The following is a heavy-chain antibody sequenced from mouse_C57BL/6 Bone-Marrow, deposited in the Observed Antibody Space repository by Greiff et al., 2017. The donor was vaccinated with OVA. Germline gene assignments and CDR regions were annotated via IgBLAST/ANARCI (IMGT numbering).Heavy chain of an antibody. CDR2: IWWDDDK. D-gene: IGHD1-1*01. V-gene: IGHV8-8*01. CDR3: ARYCGSSLKY. J-gene: IGHJ2*01. CDR1: GFSLSTFGMG. Sequence: QVTLKVSGPGILQPSQTLSLTCSFSGFSLSTFGMGLGWIRPPSGMGLEWLAHIWWDDDKYYNPALMSRLTISKATSKNQVFLKLANVGTAGTATDYCARYCGSSLKYWGKGTTLTVSS.